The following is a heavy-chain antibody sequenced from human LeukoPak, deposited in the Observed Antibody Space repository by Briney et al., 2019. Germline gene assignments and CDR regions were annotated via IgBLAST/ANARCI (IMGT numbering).Heavy chain of an antibody. D-gene: IGHD2-15*01. CDR3: ARGYCSGGTCYGYFDL. J-gene: IGHJ2*01. Sequence: PSETLSLTCTVSGGSISSDYWSWIRQPPGKGLEWIGYIYYSGRTNYNPSLKSRVTISVDTSKNQFSLKLSSVTAADTAVYYCARGYCSGGTCYGYFDLWGRGTLVTVSS. CDR2: IYYSGRT. CDR1: GGSISSDY. V-gene: IGHV4-59*08.